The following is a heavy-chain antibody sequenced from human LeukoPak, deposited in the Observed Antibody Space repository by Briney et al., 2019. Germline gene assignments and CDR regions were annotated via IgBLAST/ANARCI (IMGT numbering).Heavy chain of an antibody. CDR3: ARGKYYYDSSGYYYPRDAFDI. V-gene: IGHV4-34*01. D-gene: IGHD3-22*01. CDR1: GGSFSGYY. Sequence: SETLSLTCAVYGGSFSGYYWSWIRQPPGKGLEWIGEINHSGSTNYNPSPKSRVTISVDTSKNQFSLKLSSVTAADTAVYYCARGKYYYDSSGYYYPRDAFDIWGQGTMVTVSS. J-gene: IGHJ3*02. CDR2: INHSGST.